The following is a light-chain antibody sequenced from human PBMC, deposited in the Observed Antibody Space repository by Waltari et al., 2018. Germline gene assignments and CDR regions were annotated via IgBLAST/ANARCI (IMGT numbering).Light chain of an antibody. CDR3: QQYYSTPLT. CDR1: QSGLYSSNNKNY. Sequence: DIVMTQSPDSLAVSLGERATINCKSSQSGLYSSNNKNYLAWYQQKPGQPPKLLIYWASTRESGVPDRFSGSGSGTDFTLTISSLQAEDVAFYYCQQYYSTPLTFGGGTKVEIK. CDR2: WAS. V-gene: IGKV4-1*01. J-gene: IGKJ4*01.